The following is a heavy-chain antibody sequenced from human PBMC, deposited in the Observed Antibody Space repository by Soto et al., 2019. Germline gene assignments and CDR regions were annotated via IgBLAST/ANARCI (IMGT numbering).Heavy chain of an antibody. CDR3: AREDYGDYGGFDY. V-gene: IGHV4-30-4*01. J-gene: IGHJ4*02. D-gene: IGHD4-17*01. CDR2: IYYSGST. CDR1: GGSISSGDYY. Sequence: SETLSLTCTVSGGSISSGDYYWSWIRQPPGKGLEWIGYIYYSGSTYYNPSLKSRVTISVDTSKNQFSLKLSSVTAADTAVYYCAREDYGDYGGFDYWGQGTQVTVS.